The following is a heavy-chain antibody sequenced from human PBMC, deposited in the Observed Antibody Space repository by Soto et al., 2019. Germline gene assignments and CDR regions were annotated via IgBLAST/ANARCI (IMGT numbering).Heavy chain of an antibody. J-gene: IGHJ4*02. CDR2: IIPIFGTA. V-gene: IGHV1-69*13. CDR1: GGTFSSYA. CDR3: ERDTSRDGYDY. Sequence: SVKVSCKAPGGTFSSYAISWVRQAPGQGLEWMGGIIPIFGTANYAQKFQGRVTITADEYTSTAYMELSSLRSEDTAVYYCERDTSRDGYDYWGQGTLVTVS. D-gene: IGHD5-18*01.